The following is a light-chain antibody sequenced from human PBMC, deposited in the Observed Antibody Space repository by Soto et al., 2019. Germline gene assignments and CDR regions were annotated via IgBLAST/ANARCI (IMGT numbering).Light chain of an antibody. Sequence: EIVMTQSPATLSVSPGEGVTLSCRASQSVSSNLAWYQQRPGQAPRPLIYGASTRATGIPARFSGSGSGTEFTLTISSLQSEDFAVYCCQQYNKWPQTFGQGTKVDIK. CDR3: QQYNKWPQT. CDR1: QSVSSN. J-gene: IGKJ1*01. V-gene: IGKV3-15*01. CDR2: GAS.